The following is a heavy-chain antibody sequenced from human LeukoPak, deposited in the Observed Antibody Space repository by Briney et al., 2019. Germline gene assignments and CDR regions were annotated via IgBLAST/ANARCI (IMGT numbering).Heavy chain of an antibody. J-gene: IGHJ3*02. CDR1: GFTFSSYG. D-gene: IGHD4-17*01. V-gene: IGHV3-23*01. CDR2: ISNSGGST. CDR3: AKDLSYGDPVI. Sequence: PGGSLRLSCAASGFTFSSYGVSWVRQAPGKGLEWVSAISNSGGSTYYADSVKGRFTISRDNSKSTLYLQMNSLRAEGTAVYYCAKDLSYGDPVIWGQGTMVTVSS.